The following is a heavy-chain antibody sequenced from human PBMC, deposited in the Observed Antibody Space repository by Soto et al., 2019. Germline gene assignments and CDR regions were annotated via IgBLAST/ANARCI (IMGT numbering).Heavy chain of an antibody. CDR1: GFTFSSYG. Sequence: QVQLVESGGGVVQPGRSLRLSCAASGFTFSSYGMHWVRQAPGKGLEWVAVIWCDGSNKYYADSVKGRFNISRDNSKNTLYLQMNSLRAEDTAVYYCARDRPNYYGSGSYYSPSYIDVWGKGTTVTVSS. J-gene: IGHJ6*03. CDR2: IWCDGSNK. CDR3: ARDRPNYYGSGSYYSPSYIDV. D-gene: IGHD3-10*01. V-gene: IGHV3-33*01.